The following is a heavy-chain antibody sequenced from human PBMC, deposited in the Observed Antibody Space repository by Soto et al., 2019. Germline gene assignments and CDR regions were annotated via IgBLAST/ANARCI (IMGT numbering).Heavy chain of an antibody. D-gene: IGHD3-22*01. CDR3: AKVWDYYDSY. CDR1: GFTFSSYA. J-gene: IGHJ4*02. V-gene: IGHV3-23*01. Sequence: PGGSLRLSXAASGFTFSSYAMSWVRQAPGKGLEWVSAISGSGGSTYYAGSVKGRFTISRDNSKNTLYLQMNSLRAEDTAVYYCAKVWDYYDSYWGQGTLVTVSS. CDR2: ISGSGGST.